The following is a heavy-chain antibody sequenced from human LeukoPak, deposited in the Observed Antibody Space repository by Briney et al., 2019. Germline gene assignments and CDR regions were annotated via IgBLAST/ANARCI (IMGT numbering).Heavy chain of an antibody. J-gene: IGHJ4*02. CDR1: GGSISSYY. V-gene: IGHV4-59*01. CDR3: ASPYSSSWYFDC. D-gene: IGHD6-13*01. Sequence: PSETLSLTCTVSGGSISSYYWSWIRQPPGKGLEWIGYIYYSGSTNYNPSLKSRVTISVDTSKNQFSLKLSSVTAADTAVYYCASPYSSSWYFDCWGQGTQVTVSS. CDR2: IYYSGST.